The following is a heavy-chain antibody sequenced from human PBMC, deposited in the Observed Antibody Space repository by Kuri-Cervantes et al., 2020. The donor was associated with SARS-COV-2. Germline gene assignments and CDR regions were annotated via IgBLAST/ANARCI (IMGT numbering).Heavy chain of an antibody. CDR1: GFTFSSYA. J-gene: IGHJ4*02. V-gene: IGHV3-64*02. D-gene: IGHD2-21*01. CDR2: ISSNGGST. CDR3: ARGGHVVVIAPVDY. Sequence: GESLKISCAASGFTFSSYAMHWVRQAPGKGLEYVSAISSNGGSTYYADSVKGRFTISRDNSKNTLYLQMNSLRAEDTAVYYCARGGHVVVIAPVDYWGQGTLVTVSS.